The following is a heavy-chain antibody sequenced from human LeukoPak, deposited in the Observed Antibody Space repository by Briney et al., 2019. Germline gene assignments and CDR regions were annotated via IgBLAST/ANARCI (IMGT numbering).Heavy chain of an antibody. CDR3: ARQTNSCHDY. D-gene: IGHD2-2*01. CDR1: GFTLSGSH. Sequence: PGGSLRLSCTASGFTLSGSHMHWVRQAPGKGLECVGHIRRNYETAYGASVKGRFTISRDDSKNMAYLHMNSLRSEDTAFYFCARQTNSCHDYWGQGTLVTVSS. V-gene: IGHV3-73*01. CDR2: IRRNYET. J-gene: IGHJ4*02.